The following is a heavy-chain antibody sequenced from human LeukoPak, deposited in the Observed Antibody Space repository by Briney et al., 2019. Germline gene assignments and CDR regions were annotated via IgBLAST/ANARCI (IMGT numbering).Heavy chain of an antibody. CDR1: GFTFDDYT. V-gene: IGHV3-43*01. J-gene: IGHJ4*02. CDR2: INRGGSTT. Sequence: GGSLRLSCEGSGFTFDDYTMHWVRQAPGKGLEWVSLINRGGSTTVYAESVKGRFTISRDNSKNSLYLQMNSLRPADTAFYYCARQTPGYNSGCLDLWGQGTLVTVSS. CDR3: ARQTPGYNSGCLDL. D-gene: IGHD6-19*01.